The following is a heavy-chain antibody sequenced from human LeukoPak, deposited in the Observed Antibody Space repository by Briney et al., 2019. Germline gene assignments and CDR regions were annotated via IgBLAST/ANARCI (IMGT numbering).Heavy chain of an antibody. CDR3: AREWASGYCSSTSCPDY. CDR2: ITTSTGKP. J-gene: IGHJ4*02. V-gene: IGHV7-4-1*02. CDR1: GYTFTVYS. Sequence: RASVKVSCKASGYTFTVYSINWLRQAPGQGLEWMGWITTSTGKPTYAQGFTGRFVFSLDTSVSTTYLHINSLKAEDTAVYYCAREWASGYCSSTSCPDYWGQGTLVTVSS. D-gene: IGHD2-2*01.